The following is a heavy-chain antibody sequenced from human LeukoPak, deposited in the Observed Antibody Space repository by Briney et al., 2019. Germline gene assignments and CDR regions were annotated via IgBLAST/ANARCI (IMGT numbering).Heavy chain of an antibody. Sequence: PGGSLRLSCAASGFIFSSYEMNWVRQAPGKGLEWVSYISGSDNTVYYADSVKGRFTISRDNARNSLYLQMNNLRAEDTGVYYCARVLRLVTAIPTLDIWGQGTMVTVSS. J-gene: IGHJ3*02. D-gene: IGHD2-21*02. CDR1: GFIFSSYE. CDR3: ARVLRLVTAIPTLDI. CDR2: ISGSDNTV. V-gene: IGHV3-48*03.